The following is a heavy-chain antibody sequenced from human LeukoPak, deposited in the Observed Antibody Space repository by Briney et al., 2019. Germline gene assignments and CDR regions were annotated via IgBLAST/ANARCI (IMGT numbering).Heavy chain of an antibody. V-gene: IGHV3-9*03. J-gene: IGHJ3*02. CDR3: AKGSNYYDSGGYYFDSFDI. CDR1: GFSFDDYA. Sequence: GGSLRLSCAASGFSFDDYAMHWVRQAPGKGLEWVSGISWNSGSIGYADSVKGRFTISRDNAKKSLYLQMNSLRVEDMALYYCAKGSNYYDSGGYYFDSFDIWGQGTMVTVSS. D-gene: IGHD3-22*01. CDR2: ISWNSGSI.